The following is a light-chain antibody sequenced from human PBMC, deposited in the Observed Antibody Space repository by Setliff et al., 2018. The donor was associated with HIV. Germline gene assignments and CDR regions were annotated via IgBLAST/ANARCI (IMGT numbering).Light chain of an antibody. CDR3: CSFAGSNTYV. CDR1: SSDVGSYKL. CDR2: EVT. V-gene: IGLV2-23*02. J-gene: IGLJ1*01. Sequence: QSVLTQPASVSGSPGQSITISCTGTSSDVGSYKLVSWYQQHPGKAPKVMIYEVTKRPSGVSNRFSGSKSGNTASLTISGLQAEDEADYYCCSFAGSNTYVFGPGTKVTVL.